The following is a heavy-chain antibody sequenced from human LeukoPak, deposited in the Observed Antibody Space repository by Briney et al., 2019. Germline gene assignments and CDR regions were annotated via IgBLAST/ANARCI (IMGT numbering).Heavy chain of an antibody. CDR2: IYYSGST. D-gene: IGHD3-3*01. CDR3: ARGVAYYDFWSGDGGWFDP. Sequence: PSETLSLTCTVSGGSISSSSYYWGWIRQPPGKGLEWIGSIYYSGSTYYNPSLKSRVTISVDTSKNQFSLKLSSVTAADTAVYYCARGVAYYDFWSGDGGWFDPWGQGTLVTVSS. CDR1: GGSISSSSYY. J-gene: IGHJ5*02. V-gene: IGHV4-39*07.